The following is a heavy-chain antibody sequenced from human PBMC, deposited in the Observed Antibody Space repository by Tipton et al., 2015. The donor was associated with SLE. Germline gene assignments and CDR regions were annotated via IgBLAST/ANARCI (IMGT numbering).Heavy chain of an antibody. D-gene: IGHD3/OR15-3a*01. Sequence: TLSLTCSVSGVSISTYYWSWIRQPPGKELEWIGHVYYTGSTDYNPSLRGRVTISVDTSKNQFSLKLSSVTAADTAVYYCAGAPGLDRDYYYYYYMDVWGKGTTVTVSS. V-gene: IGHV4-59*12. CDR3: AGAPGLDRDYYYYYYMDV. J-gene: IGHJ6*03. CDR1: GVSISTYY. CDR2: VYYTGST.